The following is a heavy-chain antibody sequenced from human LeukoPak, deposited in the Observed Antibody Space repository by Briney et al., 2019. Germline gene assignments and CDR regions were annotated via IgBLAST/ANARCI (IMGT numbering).Heavy chain of an antibody. CDR3: ARDEGIAVAGTLDV. CDR1: GYTFTGYY. J-gene: IGHJ6*02. V-gene: IGHV1-2*02. CDR2: INPNSGGT. D-gene: IGHD6-19*01. Sequence: ASVKVSCKASGYTFTGYYMHWVRQAPGQGLEWMGWINPNSGGTNYAQKFQGRVTITADKSTSTAYMELSSLRSEDTAVYYCARDEGIAVAGTLDVWGQGTTVTVSS.